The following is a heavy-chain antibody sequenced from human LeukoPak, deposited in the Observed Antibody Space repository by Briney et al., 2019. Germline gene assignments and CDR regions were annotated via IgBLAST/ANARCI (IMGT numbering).Heavy chain of an antibody. V-gene: IGHV1-2*02. CDR3: ARGGMVRDRRHFQFDH. Sequence: GASVKVSCKASGYTFTGYYMHWVRQAPGQGLEWMGWINPDSGGTNYAQNFQGRVTMTRDTSISTVYMDLTSLRSEDTAVYYCARGGMVRDRRHFQFDHWGQGTLVTVSS. D-gene: IGHD3-10*01. J-gene: IGHJ4*02. CDR2: INPDSGGT. CDR1: GYTFTGYY.